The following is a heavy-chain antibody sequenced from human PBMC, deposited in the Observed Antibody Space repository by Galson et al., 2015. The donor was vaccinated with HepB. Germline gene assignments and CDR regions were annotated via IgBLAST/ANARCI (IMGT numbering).Heavy chain of an antibody. CDR1: GGSISSYY. J-gene: IGHJ3*02. CDR3: ARVLRLTYSSSFWGFDI. Sequence: ETLSLTCTVSGGSISSYYWSWIRQPPGKGLEGIGYIYYSGSTNYNPSLKSRVTISVDTSKNQFSLKLSSVTAADTAVYYCARVLRLTYSSSFWGFDIWGQGTMVTVSS. CDR2: IYYSGST. V-gene: IGHV4-59*01. D-gene: IGHD6-13*01.